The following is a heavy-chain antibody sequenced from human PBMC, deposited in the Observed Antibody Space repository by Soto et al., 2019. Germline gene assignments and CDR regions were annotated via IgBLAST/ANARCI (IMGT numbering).Heavy chain of an antibody. V-gene: IGHV1-18*01. J-gene: IGHJ6*02. CDR2: ISPYNGHT. CDR3: ARDLTIVPATHPRLENYGMDV. D-gene: IGHD2-2*01. Sequence: QVQLVQSAGEVKKPGASVKVSCKASGYSFTSYGISWVRRAPGQGLEWMGWISPYNGHTQFVERFQGRVTMTTDTSTKTAYMELRNLRSDDTAQYYCARDLTIVPATHPRLENYGMDVWGQWTTVIFSS. CDR1: GYSFTSYG.